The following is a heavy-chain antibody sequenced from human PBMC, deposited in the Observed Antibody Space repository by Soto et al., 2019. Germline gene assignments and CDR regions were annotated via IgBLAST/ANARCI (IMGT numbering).Heavy chain of an antibody. CDR2: TYYRSKWYN. D-gene: IGHD1-26*01. CDR3: VRLIGNSWLDF. CDR1: GDSVSSSSVT. J-gene: IGHJ5*01. Sequence: SQTLSLTCAICGDSVSSSSVTWNWIRHSPSRGLEWLGRTYYRSKWYNDYAESVKSRITINPDTSKNQFSLHLNSVTPEDTAVYYCVRLIGNSWLDFWGQGTLVTVSP. V-gene: IGHV6-1*01.